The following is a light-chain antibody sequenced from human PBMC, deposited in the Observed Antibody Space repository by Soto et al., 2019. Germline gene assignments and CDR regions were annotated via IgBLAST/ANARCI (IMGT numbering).Light chain of an antibody. V-gene: IGKV1-5*01. CDR3: QQYNSYSP. J-gene: IGKJ1*01. Sequence: DIQMTQSPSTLSASVGDRVTITCRASQSISSWLAWYQQKPGKAPKLLIYDASSLESEVPSRFSGSGSGTEFTLTISSLQPDDFATYYCQQYNSYSPFGQGTKVEIK. CDR1: QSISSW. CDR2: DAS.